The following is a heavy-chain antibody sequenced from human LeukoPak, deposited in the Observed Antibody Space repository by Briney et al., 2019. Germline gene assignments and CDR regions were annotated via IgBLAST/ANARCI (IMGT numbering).Heavy chain of an antibody. Sequence: SETLSLTCTVSGGSIAGSSYYWGFIRQPPGKGLEWIGTVYSSGATYYNPSLKSRVTISVDTSKNQFSLKLHSVTAADTAVYYCVKDVGDHVTDCWGQGTLVTVSS. CDR1: GGSIAGSSYY. J-gene: IGHJ4*02. D-gene: IGHD4-17*01. CDR3: VKDVGDHVTDC. CDR2: VYSSGAT. V-gene: IGHV4-39*07.